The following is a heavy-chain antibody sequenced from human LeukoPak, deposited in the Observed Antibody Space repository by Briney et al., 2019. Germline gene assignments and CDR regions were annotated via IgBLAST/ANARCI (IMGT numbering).Heavy chain of an antibody. CDR2: INAGNGNT. V-gene: IGHV1-3*01. D-gene: IGHD2/OR15-2a*01. J-gene: IGHJ4*02. Sequence: KSGGSLRFSCAASGFTFTSYAMHWVRQAPGQRLEWMGWINAGNGNTKYSQKFQGRVTITRDTSASTAYMELSSLRSEDTAVYYCARRIVSGVFDYWGQGTLVTVSS. CDR3: ARRIVSGVFDY. CDR1: GFTFTSYA.